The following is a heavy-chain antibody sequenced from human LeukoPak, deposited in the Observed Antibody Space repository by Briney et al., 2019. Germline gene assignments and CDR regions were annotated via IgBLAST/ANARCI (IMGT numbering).Heavy chain of an antibody. D-gene: IGHD3-10*01. CDR1: GFXFSGYE. J-gene: IGHJ5*02. Sequence: GGSLRLSCAASGFXFSGYEMHWVRQAPGKGLEWGSCISTSGNTKYYADSVKGRFTISRDNARNSLYLQMNSLRAEDTGLYYCARDYFGSGSQYDWFDPWGQGTLVTVSS. CDR2: ISTSGNTK. CDR3: ARDYFGSGSQYDWFDP. V-gene: IGHV3-48*03.